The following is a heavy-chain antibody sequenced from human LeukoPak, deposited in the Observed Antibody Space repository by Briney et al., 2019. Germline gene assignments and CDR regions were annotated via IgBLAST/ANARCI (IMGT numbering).Heavy chain of an antibody. CDR1: GGSIDSSSYY. Sequence: SETLSLTCAVSGGSIDSSSYYWGWIRQPPGKGLEWIGSIFRTGSTYYSASLKSRVSISVDTSKNHIALKLTSVTAADTAVYYCDYWGQGTLVTVSS. CDR3: DY. CDR2: IFRTGST. V-gene: IGHV4-39*02. J-gene: IGHJ4*02.